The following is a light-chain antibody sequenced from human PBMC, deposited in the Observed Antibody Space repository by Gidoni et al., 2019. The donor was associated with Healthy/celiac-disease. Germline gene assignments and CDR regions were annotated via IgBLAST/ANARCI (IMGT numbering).Light chain of an antibody. Sequence: EDGWTESPGTLSWSPGERATLSCRASQSVSSSYLAWHQQKPGQAPRLLIYGASSRATGIPDRFSGSGSATDFTLTISRLEPEDFAVYFCQQYGNLPRTFGQGTKVESK. CDR2: GAS. CDR1: QSVSSSY. V-gene: IGKV3-20*01. CDR3: QQYGNLPRT. J-gene: IGKJ1*01.